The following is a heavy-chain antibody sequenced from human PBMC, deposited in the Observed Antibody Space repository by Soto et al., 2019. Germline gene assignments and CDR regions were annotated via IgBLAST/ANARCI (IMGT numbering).Heavy chain of an antibody. V-gene: IGHV3-7*04. Sequence: EVQLVESGGGLVQPGGSLRLSCAASGFTFSSYWMSWVRQAPGKGLEWVANIKQDGSEKYYVDSVKGRFTISRDNAKNSLHLQVKSLRAEDTAVYYCARGGGGRLWFGTLYYDGMDVWGQGTTVTVSS. CDR2: IKQDGSEK. CDR1: GFTFSSYW. CDR3: ARGGGGRLWFGTLYYDGMDV. D-gene: IGHD3-10*01. J-gene: IGHJ6*02.